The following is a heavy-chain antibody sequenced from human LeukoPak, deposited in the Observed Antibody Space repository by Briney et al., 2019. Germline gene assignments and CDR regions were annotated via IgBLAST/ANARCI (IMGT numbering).Heavy chain of an antibody. D-gene: IGHD3-22*01. CDR1: GFTFSSYW. J-gene: IGHJ4*02. CDR2: INSDGSST. V-gene: IGHV3-74*01. Sequence: TGGSLRLSCAASGFTFSSYWMHWVRQAPGKGLVWVSRINSDGSSTSYADSVKGRFTISRDNAKNTLYLQMNSLRAEDTAVYYCARDQGDYDSRGYIDYWGQGTLVTVSS. CDR3: ARDQGDYDSRGYIDY.